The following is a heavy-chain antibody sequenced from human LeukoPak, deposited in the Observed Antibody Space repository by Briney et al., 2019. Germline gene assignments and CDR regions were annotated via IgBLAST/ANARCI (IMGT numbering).Heavy chain of an antibody. J-gene: IGHJ3*02. D-gene: IGHD4-17*01. Sequence: GSSVKVSCKASGGTFSNYAISWVRQAPGQGLEWMGGIIPIFGTANYAQKFRGRVTITADKSTRTAYMELSSLRSEDTAVYYCARGASYGDYGDDAFDIWGQGTMVTVSS. V-gene: IGHV1-69*06. CDR2: IIPIFGTA. CDR1: GGTFSNYA. CDR3: ARGASYGDYGDDAFDI.